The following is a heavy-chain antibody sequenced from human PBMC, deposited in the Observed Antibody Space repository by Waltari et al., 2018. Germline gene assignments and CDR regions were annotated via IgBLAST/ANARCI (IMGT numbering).Heavy chain of an antibody. CDR3: AKDSAYGGDDY. CDR2: IHNGGDPT. D-gene: IGHD4-17*01. V-gene: IGHV3-23*01. CDR1: GFTFRSYT. J-gene: IGHJ4*02. Sequence: EVQLLESGGGLVQPGGALRLSCAASGFTFRSYTMNWVRQAPGKGLEWVSAIHNGGDPTSYADSVKGRFTISRDNSKSTLFLQMNSLRAEDTAMYFCAKDSAYGGDDYWGQGTLVTVSS.